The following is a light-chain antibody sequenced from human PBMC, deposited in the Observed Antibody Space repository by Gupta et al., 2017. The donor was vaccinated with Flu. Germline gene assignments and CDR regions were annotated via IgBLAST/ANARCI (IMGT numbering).Light chain of an antibody. CDR2: DFT. Sequence: SSNIGSYTVAWYQQLPGTAPKLLIYDFTQRPSGVPDRFSGSRSGTSASLAISGLQSEDEADYYCAVWDDSMSGHYVFGSGTKVTVL. CDR1: SSNIGSYT. J-gene: IGLJ1*01. CDR3: AVWDDSMSGHYV. V-gene: IGLV1-44*01.